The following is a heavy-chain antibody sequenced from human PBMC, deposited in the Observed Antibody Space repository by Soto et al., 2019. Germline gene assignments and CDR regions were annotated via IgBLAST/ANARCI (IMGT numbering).Heavy chain of an antibody. CDR3: ATITGTTGPYGMDV. D-gene: IGHD1-7*01. V-gene: IGHV1-2*04. CDR2: INPNSGGT. Sequence: ASVKVSCKASVYTFTAYYMHWVRQAPGQGLEWVGWINPNSGGTNFAQKFQGWVTMTRDTSISTAYMELSRLKSDDTAVYYCATITGTTGPYGMDVWGKGTTVTVSS. CDR1: VYTFTAYY. J-gene: IGHJ6*04.